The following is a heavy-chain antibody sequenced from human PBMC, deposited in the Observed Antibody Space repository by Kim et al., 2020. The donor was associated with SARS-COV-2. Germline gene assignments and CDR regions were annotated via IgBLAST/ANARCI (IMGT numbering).Heavy chain of an antibody. Sequence: GGSLRLSCAASGFTFSSYALSWVRQAPGKGLEWVSRISASGGDTYYADSVQGRFTISRDNSKNALNLEMNSLRAEDTALYYGAKGTTLTAPFYDYWGQG. D-gene: IGHD4-4*01. CDR1: GFTFSSYA. J-gene: IGHJ4*02. CDR3: AKGTTLTAPFYDY. V-gene: IGHV3-23*01. CDR2: ISASGGDT.